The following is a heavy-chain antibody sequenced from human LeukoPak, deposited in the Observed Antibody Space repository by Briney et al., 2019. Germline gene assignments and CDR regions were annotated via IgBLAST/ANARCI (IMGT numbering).Heavy chain of an antibody. CDR3: TRGYSGYDSYYFDY. CDR1: GFTFGGSA. CDR2: IRSKANSYAT. J-gene: IGHJ4*02. Sequence: GGSLRLSCAASGFTFGGSAMHWVRQASGKALEWVGRIRSKANSYATAYAASVKGRFTISRDDSKNTAYLQMNSLKTEDTAVYYCTRGYSGYDSYYFDYWGQGTLVTVSS. D-gene: IGHD5-12*01. V-gene: IGHV3-73*01.